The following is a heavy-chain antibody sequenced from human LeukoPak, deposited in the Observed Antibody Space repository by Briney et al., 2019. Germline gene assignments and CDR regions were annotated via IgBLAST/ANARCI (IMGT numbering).Heavy chain of an antibody. CDR1: GGSISSYY. V-gene: IGHV4-59*08. D-gene: IGHD2-21*01. Sequence: SETLSLTCTVSGGSISSYYWSWIRQPPGKGLEWIGYISYSGSTSYNPSLKSRVTISVDTSKNQFSLRVSSVTAADTAVYYCARHLNNCGDDCYIFDYWGQGTLVTVSS. CDR2: ISYSGST. J-gene: IGHJ4*02. CDR3: ARHLNNCGDDCYIFDY.